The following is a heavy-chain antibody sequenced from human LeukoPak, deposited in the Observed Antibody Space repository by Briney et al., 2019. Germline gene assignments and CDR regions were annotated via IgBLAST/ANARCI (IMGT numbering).Heavy chain of an antibody. CDR3: ARDVRGGWFDP. CDR1: GGSISSGGYY. J-gene: IGHJ5*02. V-gene: IGHV4-31*03. D-gene: IGHD2-8*01. Sequence: PSQTLSLTCTVSGGSISSGGYYWSWIRQHPGKGLEWIGYIYYSGSTYYNPSLKSRVTISVDTSKNQFSLKLSSVTPADTAVYYCARDVRGGWFDPWGQGTLVTVSS. CDR2: IYYSGST.